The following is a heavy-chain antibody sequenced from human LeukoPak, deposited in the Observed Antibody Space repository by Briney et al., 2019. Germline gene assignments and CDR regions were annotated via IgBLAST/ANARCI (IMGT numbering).Heavy chain of an antibody. CDR1: GFTFRSYA. CDR3: AKVFNRNCSSTSCYFYYFDY. D-gene: IGHD2-2*01. J-gene: IGHJ4*02. CDR2: ISGSGGST. Sequence: GGSLRLSCAASGFTFRSYAMSWVRQAPGKGLEWVSAISGSGGSTYYADSVKGRFTISRDNSKNTLYLQMNSLRAEDTAVYYCAKVFNRNCSSTSCYFYYFDYWGQGTLVTVSS. V-gene: IGHV3-23*01.